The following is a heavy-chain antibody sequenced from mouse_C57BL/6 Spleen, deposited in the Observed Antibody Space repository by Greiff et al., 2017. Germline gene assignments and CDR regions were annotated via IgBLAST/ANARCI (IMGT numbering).Heavy chain of an antibody. CDR1: GYTFTGYW. J-gene: IGHJ4*01. Sequence: QVQLQQSGAELMKPGASVKLSCKATGYTFTGYWIEWVKQRPGHGLEWIGEILPGSGSTNYNEKFKGKATFTADTSSNTAYMQLSSLTTEDSAIYYCASQPLYYGSSSYAMDYWGQGTSVTVSS. D-gene: IGHD1-1*01. V-gene: IGHV1-9*01. CDR2: ILPGSGST. CDR3: ASQPLYYGSSSYAMDY.